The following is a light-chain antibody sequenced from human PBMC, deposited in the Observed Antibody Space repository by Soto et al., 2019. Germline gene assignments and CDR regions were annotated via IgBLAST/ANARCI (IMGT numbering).Light chain of an antibody. V-gene: IGLV3-1*01. CDR1: KLGDKY. J-gene: IGLJ2*01. CDR2: QDN. Sequence: SYELTQPPSVSVSPGQTASITCSGDKLGDKYACWYQQKPGQSPVLVIYQDNKRPSGIPERFSGSNSGNTATLTISGTQAMDEADYYCQAWDSFIGVLGGGTKLTVL. CDR3: QAWDSFIGV.